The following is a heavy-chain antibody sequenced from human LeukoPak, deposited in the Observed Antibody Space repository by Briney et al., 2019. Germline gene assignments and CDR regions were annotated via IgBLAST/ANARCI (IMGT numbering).Heavy chain of an antibody. CDR2: INSDGSST. J-gene: IGHJ4*02. V-gene: IGHV3-74*01. D-gene: IGHD3-22*01. Sequence: RGGSLRLSCAASGFTLSTYWMHWVRQAPGKGLVGVAQINSDGSSTSYADSVKGRFTISRDNAKNTLYLQMINLRAEDTAVYYCGSLTVVAKDHWGQGTLVTVSS. CDR3: GSLTVVAKDH. CDR1: GFTLSTYW.